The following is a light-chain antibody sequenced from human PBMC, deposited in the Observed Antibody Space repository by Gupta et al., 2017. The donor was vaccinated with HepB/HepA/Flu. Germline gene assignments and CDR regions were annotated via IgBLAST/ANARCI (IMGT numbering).Light chain of an antibody. CDR3: QHRSNWPQT. CDR2: DAS. Sequence: DIVLTQSPATLSLSPGERATLSCRASQSVGSYLAWYQHKPGQVPRLLMYDASRRASGIPARFSGSGSGTDFTLTISSLEPEDFAVYYCQHRSNWPQTFGQGTKVEFK. V-gene: IGKV3-11*01. CDR1: QSVGSY. J-gene: IGKJ1*01.